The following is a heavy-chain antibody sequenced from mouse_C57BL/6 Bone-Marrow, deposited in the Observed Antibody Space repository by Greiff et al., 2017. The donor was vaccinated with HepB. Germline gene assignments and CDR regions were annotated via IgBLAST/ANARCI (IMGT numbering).Heavy chain of an antibody. V-gene: IGHV1-85*01. CDR2: IYPRDGST. CDR3: ARDDYHWAWFAY. D-gene: IGHD2-4*01. Sequence: VQLQQSGPELVKPGASVKLSCKASGYTFTRYDINWVKQRAGQGLEWSGWIYPRDGSTKYNEKFKGKATLTVDTSSSTAYMEPHSLTSEDSAVYFCARDDYHWAWFAYWGQGTRVTVSA. CDR1: GYTFTRYD. J-gene: IGHJ3*01.